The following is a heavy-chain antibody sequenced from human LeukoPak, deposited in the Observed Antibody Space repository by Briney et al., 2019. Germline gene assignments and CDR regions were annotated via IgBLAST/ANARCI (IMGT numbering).Heavy chain of an antibody. J-gene: IGHJ5*02. CDR3: AREYYSLSGRNWFDP. Sequence: SETLSLTCTVSGGSISDYYWIWIRQPPGKGLEWVGHISNKGKTNYSPSLNSRVTISVDKSRNQFSLNLSSVTAADTAVYYCAREYYSLSGRNWFDPWGREPWSPSPQ. D-gene: IGHD3-10*01. CDR2: ISNKGKT. V-gene: IGHV4-59*01. CDR1: GGSISDYY.